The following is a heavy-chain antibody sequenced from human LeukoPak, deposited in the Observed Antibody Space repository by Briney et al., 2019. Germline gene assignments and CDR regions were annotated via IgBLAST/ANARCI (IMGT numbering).Heavy chain of an antibody. V-gene: IGHV4-39*07. Sequence: SETLSLTCTVSGGSISSGGYYWSWIRQPPGKGLEWIGNIHFSGSTYYNPSLQSRVTMPVDTSKNQFSLKLNSVTAADTAVYYCARVSSSWPHYYFDYWGQGTRVTASS. CDR3: ARVSSSWPHYYFDY. D-gene: IGHD6-13*01. CDR1: GGSISSGGYY. CDR2: IHFSGST. J-gene: IGHJ4*02.